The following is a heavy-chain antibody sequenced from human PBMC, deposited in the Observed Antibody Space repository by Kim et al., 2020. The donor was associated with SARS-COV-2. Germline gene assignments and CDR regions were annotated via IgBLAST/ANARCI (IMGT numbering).Heavy chain of an antibody. CDR1: GFTFSSYA. CDR2: LSGSGGST. CDR3: AKDGTVAGGHYFYYGMDV. V-gene: IGHV3-23*01. Sequence: GGSLRLSCAATGFTFSSYAMTWVRQAPGKGLEWVSSLSGSGGSTYYADSVKGRFTISRDNSKNNLYLQMNSLRADDTAVYYCAKDGTVAGGHYFYYGMDVWGQGTTVTVSS. D-gene: IGHD6-13*01. J-gene: IGHJ6*02.